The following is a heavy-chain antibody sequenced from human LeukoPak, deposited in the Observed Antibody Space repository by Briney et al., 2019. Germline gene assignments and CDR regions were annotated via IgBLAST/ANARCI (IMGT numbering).Heavy chain of an antibody. Sequence: PSETLSLTCTVSGGSISNYYWSWIRQSPVKGLEWIGFIYYSGSVTNYNPSLKSRVTISVDTSKNQFSLKLSSVTAADTAVYYCARARRWNAAVEGWWFDPWGQGTLVTVSS. V-gene: IGHV4-59*01. CDR1: GGSISNYY. CDR3: ARARRWNAAVEGWWFDP. D-gene: IGHD1-1*01. CDR2: IYYSGSVT. J-gene: IGHJ5*02.